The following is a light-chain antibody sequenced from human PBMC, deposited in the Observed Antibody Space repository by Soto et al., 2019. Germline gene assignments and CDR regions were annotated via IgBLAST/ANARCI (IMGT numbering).Light chain of an antibody. J-gene: IGKJ2*01. Sequence: MTQSPDTLSVSPGDRVTLSCRASHSVGTNLAWYQQKPGQAPRLLIYGASARATDVPVRFSGSGSGTEFTLTISSLQSEDFAIYYCQQYNNWPSMYTFGQGTKLEIK. V-gene: IGKV3-15*01. CDR1: HSVGTN. CDR2: GAS. CDR3: QQYNNWPSMYT.